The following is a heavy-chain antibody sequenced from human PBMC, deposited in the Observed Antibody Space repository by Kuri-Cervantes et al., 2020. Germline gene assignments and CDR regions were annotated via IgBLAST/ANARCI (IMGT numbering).Heavy chain of an antibody. CDR1: GYTFTSYG. V-gene: IGHV1-18*01. CDR3: AKPNRGLVMVNDFAFYFDS. CDR2: ISAYNGDT. J-gene: IGHJ4*02. Sequence: ASVKVSCKASGYTFTSYGTSWVRQAPGQGLEWMGWISAYNGDTNYAQKLQGRVTMTTDTSTSTAYMELRSLRSDDTAIYYCAKPNRGLVMVNDFAFYFDSWGQGTLVTVSS. D-gene: IGHD3-22*01.